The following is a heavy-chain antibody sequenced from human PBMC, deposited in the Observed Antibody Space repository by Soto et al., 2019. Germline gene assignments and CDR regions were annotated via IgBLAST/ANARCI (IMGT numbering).Heavy chain of an antibody. CDR3: ARGGGNFYWYFDL. CDR2: IYYSGST. CDR1: GGSISSGGYY. V-gene: IGHV4-31*03. J-gene: IGHJ2*01. Sequence: PSETLSLTCTVSGGSISSGGYYWSWIRQHPGKGLEWIGYIYYSGSTYYNPSLKSRVTISVDTSKNQFSLKLSSVTAADTAVYYCARGGGNFYWYFDLWGRGTLVTVSS. D-gene: IGHD2-21*02.